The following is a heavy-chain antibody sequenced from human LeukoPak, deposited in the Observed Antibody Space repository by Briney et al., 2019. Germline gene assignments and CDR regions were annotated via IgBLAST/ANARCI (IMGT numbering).Heavy chain of an antibody. CDR1: GGSFTNYY. V-gene: IGHV4-34*01. J-gene: IGHJ5*02. CDR2: INHSGDT. D-gene: IGHD1/OR15-1a*01. CDR3: ARGPGTVGLSP. Sequence: SETLSLTCNVSGGSFTNYYWSWIRQTPEKGLEWIGQINHSGDTSYNPSLRSRVTLSVDRSKNQFSLKVTSVTAADTGVYYCARGPGTVGLSPWGQGALVTVSS.